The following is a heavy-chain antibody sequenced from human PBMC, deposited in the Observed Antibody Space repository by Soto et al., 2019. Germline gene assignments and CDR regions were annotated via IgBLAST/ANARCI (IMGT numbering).Heavy chain of an antibody. CDR2: ISSSSSYI. Sequence: GGSLRLSCAASGFTFSSYSMNWVRQAPGKGLEWVSSISSSSSYIYYADSVKGRFTISRDNAKNSLYLQMNSLRAEDTAVYYCARAFGGYCSGGSCYSVYYYYYYMDVWGKGTTVTVSS. J-gene: IGHJ6*03. D-gene: IGHD2-15*01. CDR3: ARAFGGYCSGGSCYSVYYYYYYMDV. V-gene: IGHV3-21*01. CDR1: GFTFSSYS.